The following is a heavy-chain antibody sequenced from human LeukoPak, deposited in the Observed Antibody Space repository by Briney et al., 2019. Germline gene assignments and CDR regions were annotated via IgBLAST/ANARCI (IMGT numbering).Heavy chain of an antibody. Sequence: SVKVSCKASGGTFSSYAISWVRQAPGQGLEWMGRIIPILGIANYAQKFQGRVTITADKSTSTVYMELSSLRSEDTAVYYCARTPVSGVDYWGQGTLVTVSS. CDR2: IIPILGIA. CDR3: ARTPVSGVDY. J-gene: IGHJ4*02. D-gene: IGHD3-10*01. V-gene: IGHV1-69*04. CDR1: GGTFSSYA.